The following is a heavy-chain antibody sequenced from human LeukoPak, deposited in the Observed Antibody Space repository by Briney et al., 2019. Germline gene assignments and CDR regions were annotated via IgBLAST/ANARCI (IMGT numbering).Heavy chain of an antibody. CDR1: GFTFSSFW. CDR3: AREWKKTGAFDY. CDR2: INTDGSST. J-gene: IGHJ4*02. V-gene: IGHV3-74*01. D-gene: IGHD1-1*01. Sequence: GGSLRLFCAASGFTFSSFWMHWGRQAPGKGLVWVSFINTDGSSTTYADSVKGRFTVSRDNAKNTLYLQMSGLRAEDTAVYYCAREWKKTGAFDYWGQGTLVTVSS.